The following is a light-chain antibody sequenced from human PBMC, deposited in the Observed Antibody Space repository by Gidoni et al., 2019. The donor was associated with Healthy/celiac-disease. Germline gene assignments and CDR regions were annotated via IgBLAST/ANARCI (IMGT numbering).Light chain of an antibody. CDR1: QSVSSSY. J-gene: IGKJ1*01. V-gene: IGKV3-20*01. CDR2: GAS. Sequence: EIVLMQSPGTLSLSPGERATLSCRASQSVSSSYLAWYQQKPGQAPRLLIYGASSRATGIPGRFSGSGSGTDFALTSSRLEPGDLAVYYCHQYGSSRTFGQGTRVEIK. CDR3: HQYGSSRT.